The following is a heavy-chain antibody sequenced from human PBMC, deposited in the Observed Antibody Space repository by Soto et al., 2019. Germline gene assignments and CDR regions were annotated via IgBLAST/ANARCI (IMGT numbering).Heavy chain of an antibody. CDR2: INHSGST. D-gene: IGHD2-21*02. J-gene: IGHJ3*02. CDR1: GGSITSGTYF. CDR3: ARARLRRTGRAFDM. V-gene: IGHV4-30-2*01. Sequence: QLQLQESGSGLVKPSQTLSLTCAVSGGSITSGTYFWSWIRQPPGKGLEWIGHINHSGSTYYNPSLKSRLTISVDRSKNQFSLKLNSVTADTAVYSCARARLRRTGRAFDMWGQGTMVTVSS.